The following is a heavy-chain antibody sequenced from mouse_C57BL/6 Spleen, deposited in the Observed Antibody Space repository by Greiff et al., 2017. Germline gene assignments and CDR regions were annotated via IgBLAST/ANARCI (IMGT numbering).Heavy chain of an antibody. J-gene: IGHJ1*03. Sequence: VQLQQSGPELVKPGASVKISCKASGYTFTDYYIHWVKQRPGQGLEWIGWIYPGSGNTKYNEKFKGKATLTVDTSSSTAYMQSSSLTSEDAAFYFCARERGGPEEDWYFAVWGTGTTVTVSS. CDR1: GYTFTDYY. CDR2: IYPGSGNT. D-gene: IGHD3-3*01. V-gene: IGHV1-84*01. CDR3: ARERGGPEEDWYFAV.